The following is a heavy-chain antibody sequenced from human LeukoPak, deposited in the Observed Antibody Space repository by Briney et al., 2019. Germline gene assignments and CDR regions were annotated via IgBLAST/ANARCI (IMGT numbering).Heavy chain of an antibody. CDR2: INPNSGGT. V-gene: IGHV1-2*02. CDR1: GYTFTGYY. J-gene: IGHJ5*02. Sequence: ASVKVSCKASGYTFTGYYMHWVRQAPGQGLEWMGWINPNSGGTNYAQKFQGRVTITTDESTSTAYMELGSLRSEDTAVYYCARVQASGSWFDPWGQGTLVTVSS. D-gene: IGHD5-12*01. CDR3: ARVQASGSWFDP.